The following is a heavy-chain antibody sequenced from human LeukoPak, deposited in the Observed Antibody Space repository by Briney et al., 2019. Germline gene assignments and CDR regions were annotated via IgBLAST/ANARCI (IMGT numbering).Heavy chain of an antibody. J-gene: IGHJ4*02. CDR3: ATSGDILTGYQKVTLAY. D-gene: IGHD3-9*01. CDR2: IYYSGTT. CDR1: GGSISSSNW. V-gene: IGHV4-39*01. Sequence: SETLSLTCAGSGGSISSSNWWSWVRQPPGKGLEWIGSIYYSGTTYYNPSLKSRVTISVDTSKNQFSLDLTSVTAADTAVYYCATSGDILTGYQKVTLAYWGQGTLVSVSS.